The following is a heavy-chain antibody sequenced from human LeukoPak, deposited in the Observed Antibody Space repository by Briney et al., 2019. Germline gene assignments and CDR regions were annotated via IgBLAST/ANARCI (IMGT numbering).Heavy chain of an antibody. CDR3: ARDPTSGNENVRPWFDP. CDR1: GYTFTSFG. J-gene: IGHJ5*02. Sequence: ASVKVSSKASGYTFTSFGFSWLRQAPGQGLEWMGWISTYNGNTYYAQKFQGRIALTTDSSTGTAYLEQRRLTSDDTAVYYCARDPTSGNENVRPWFDPWRQRTVVPVSS. CDR2: ISTYNGNT. D-gene: IGHD2/OR15-2a*01. V-gene: IGHV1-18*01.